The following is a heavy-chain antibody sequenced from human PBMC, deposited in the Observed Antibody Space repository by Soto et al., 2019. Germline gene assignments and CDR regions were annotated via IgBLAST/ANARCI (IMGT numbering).Heavy chain of an antibody. CDR2: MNPNSGNT. V-gene: IGHV1-8*01. D-gene: IGHD2-15*01. J-gene: IGHJ4*02. Sequence: GASVKVSCKASGEGFTSYDSSWVRQATGQGLEWMGWMNPNSGNTGYAQKFQGRVTMTRNTSISTAYMELSSLRSEDTAVYYCARGSGSGPTLYWGQGTLVTVSS. CDR3: ARGSGSGPTLY. CDR1: GEGFTSYD.